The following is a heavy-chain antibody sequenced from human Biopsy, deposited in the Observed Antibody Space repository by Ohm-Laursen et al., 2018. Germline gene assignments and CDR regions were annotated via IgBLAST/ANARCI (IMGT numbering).Heavy chain of an antibody. D-gene: IGHD2-21*02. CDR3: SKLGGDPAPFDRASDV. Sequence: GSLRLSCTASGFTFRNYALTWVRQAPGKVLEWVSAIGGGGSPTLYADSVKGRFTISRDDSKNTLYLQMNSLRVEDTAVYFCSKLGGDPAPFDRASDVWSPGTTVTVSS. J-gene: IGHJ6*02. V-gene: IGHV3-23*01. CDR2: IGGGGSPT. CDR1: GFTFRNYA.